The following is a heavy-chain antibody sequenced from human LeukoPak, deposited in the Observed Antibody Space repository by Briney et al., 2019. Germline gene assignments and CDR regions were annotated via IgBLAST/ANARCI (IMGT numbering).Heavy chain of an antibody. Sequence: GGSLRLSCAASGFTFSSYSMNWVRQAPGKGLEWVSSISSSSSYIYYADSVKGRFTISRDDAKNSLYLQMNSLRAEDTAVYYCAIVRWFGELLNYRGQGTLVTVSS. CDR3: AIVRWFGELLNY. J-gene: IGHJ4*02. V-gene: IGHV3-21*01. D-gene: IGHD3-10*01. CDR1: GFTFSSYS. CDR2: ISSSSSYI.